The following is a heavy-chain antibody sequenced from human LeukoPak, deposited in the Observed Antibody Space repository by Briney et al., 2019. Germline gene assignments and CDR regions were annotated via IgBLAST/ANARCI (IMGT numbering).Heavy chain of an antibody. CDR3: ARCRLPYYYGSGSYSLFDY. D-gene: IGHD3-10*01. Sequence: SETLSLTCTVSGGSISSSSYYWGWIRQPPGKGLEWIGSIYYSGSTYYNPSLKSRVTISVDTSKNQFSLKLSSVTAAGTAVYYCARCRLPYYYGSGSYSLFDYWGQGTLVTVSS. CDR1: GGSISSSSYY. J-gene: IGHJ4*02. V-gene: IGHV4-39*07. CDR2: IYYSGST.